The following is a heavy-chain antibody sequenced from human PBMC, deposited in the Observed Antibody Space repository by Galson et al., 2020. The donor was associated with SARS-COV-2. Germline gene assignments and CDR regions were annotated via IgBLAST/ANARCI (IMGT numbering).Heavy chain of an antibody. CDR1: GYTFTSYD. CDR3: ARGGRGYDILTGYYYSDLWFDP. D-gene: IGHD3-9*01. J-gene: IGHJ5*02. Sequence: GESLKISCKASGYTFTSYDINWVRQATGQGLEWMGWMNPNSGNTGYAQKFQGRVTMTRNTSISTAYMELSSLRSEDTAVYYCARGGRGYDILTGYYYSDLWFDPWGQGTLVTVSS. CDR2: MNPNSGNT. V-gene: IGHV1-8*01.